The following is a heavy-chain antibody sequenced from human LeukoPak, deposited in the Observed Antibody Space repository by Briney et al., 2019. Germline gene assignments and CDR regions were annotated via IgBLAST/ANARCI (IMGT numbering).Heavy chain of an antibody. CDR1: GFTFSSHW. CDR2: INGDGSNT. J-gene: IGHJ3*02. CDR3: ARSKSGYSTGPFDI. V-gene: IGHV3-74*03. D-gene: IGHD6-13*01. Sequence: GGSLRLSCAASGFTFSSHWMHWVRQAPGKGLVWVSRINGDGSNTTYADSVKGRFTISRDNAKNTLYLQMNSLRAEDTAVYHCARSKSGYSTGPFDIWGQGTLGTVSS.